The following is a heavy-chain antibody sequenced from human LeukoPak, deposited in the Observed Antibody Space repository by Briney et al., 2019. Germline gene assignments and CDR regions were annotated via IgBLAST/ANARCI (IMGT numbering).Heavy chain of an antibody. CDR3: ASPGLFSEEGRYNYAMDV. J-gene: IGHJ6*02. V-gene: IGHV3-72*01. CDR1: GFTLSDYY. D-gene: IGHD6-19*01. Sequence: PGGSLRLSCAASGFTLSDYYMDWVRQAPGKGLEWVGRSRNEANSYSTDYAASVKGRFTFSRDNSKNLLNLQMNSLKTEDTAVYYCASPGLFSEEGRYNYAMDVWGRGTTVTVSS. CDR2: SRNEANSYST.